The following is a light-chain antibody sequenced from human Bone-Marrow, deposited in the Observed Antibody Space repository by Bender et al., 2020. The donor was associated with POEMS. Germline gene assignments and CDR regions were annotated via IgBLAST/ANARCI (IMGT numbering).Light chain of an antibody. V-gene: IGLV2-11*01. CDR1: SGDVGGYNY. Sequence: QSALTQPRSVSGSPGQSVTISCTGTSGDVGGYNYVSWYQQHPGKAPKLMIYEGSKWPSGVSNRFSGSKSGNTASLTISGLQAEDEADYYCCSYAGSTTLVFGGGTKLTVL. J-gene: IGLJ2*01. CDR2: EGS. CDR3: CSYAGSTTLV.